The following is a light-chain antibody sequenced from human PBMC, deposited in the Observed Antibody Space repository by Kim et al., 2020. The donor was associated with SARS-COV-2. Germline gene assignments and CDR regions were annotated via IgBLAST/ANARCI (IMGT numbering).Light chain of an antibody. CDR3: QQYGSSPRIT. J-gene: IGKJ4*01. CDR1: QSVSSSY. Sequence: PGERATLSCRASQSVSSSYLAWYQQKPGQAPRLLIYGASSRATGIPDRFSGSGSGTDFTLTISRLEPEDFAVYYCQQYGSSPRITFGGGTKVDIK. V-gene: IGKV3-20*01. CDR2: GAS.